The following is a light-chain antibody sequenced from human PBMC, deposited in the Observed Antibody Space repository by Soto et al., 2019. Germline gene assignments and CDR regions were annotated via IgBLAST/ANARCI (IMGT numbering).Light chain of an antibody. CDR2: AAS. V-gene: IGKV1-39*01. CDR3: QQSYSTPQVT. CDR1: QSISSY. Sequence: DIQMTQSPSSLSASVGDRVTITCRASQSISSYLNWYQQKPGKAPKLLIYAASSLQSGVPSRFSGSGSGTDFTLTISSLQPEDFATYYCQQSYSTPQVTFGGGTKVDSK. J-gene: IGKJ4*01.